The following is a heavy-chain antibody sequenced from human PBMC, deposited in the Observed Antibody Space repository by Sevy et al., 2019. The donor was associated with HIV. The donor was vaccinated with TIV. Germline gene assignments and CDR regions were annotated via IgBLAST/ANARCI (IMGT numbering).Heavy chain of an antibody. CDR2: IRYDGSTK. V-gene: IGHV3-30*02. CDR1: GFTFKNHA. D-gene: IGHD6-6*01. J-gene: IGHJ4*02. CDR3: AKDLTGRYSSSSGDFDY. Sequence: GGSLRLSCAASGFTFKNHAMSWVRQAPGKGLEWVACIRYDGSTKYYADSVKGRFTISRDNSKNTLYLQMNSLRAEDTAVYYCAKDLTGRYSSSSGDFDYWGQGTLVTVSS.